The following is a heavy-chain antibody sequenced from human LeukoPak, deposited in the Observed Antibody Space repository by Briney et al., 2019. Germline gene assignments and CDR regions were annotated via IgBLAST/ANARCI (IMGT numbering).Heavy chain of an antibody. CDR1: GFTFSSYG. CDR3: AKRYYYGSGSFDY. CDR2: ISSGSSYI. V-gene: IGHV3-21*01. Sequence: GGSLRLSCAASGFTFSSYGMNWVRQAPGKGLEWVSSISSGSSYIYYADSVKGRFTISRDNAKNSLYLQMNSLRAEDTAVYYCAKRYYYGSGSFDYWGQGTLVTVSS. J-gene: IGHJ4*02. D-gene: IGHD3-10*01.